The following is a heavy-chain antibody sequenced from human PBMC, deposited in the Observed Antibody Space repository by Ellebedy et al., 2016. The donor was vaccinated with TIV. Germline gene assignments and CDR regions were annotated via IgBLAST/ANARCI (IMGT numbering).Heavy chain of an antibody. CDR1: GFTFSNYW. Sequence: LSLTCAASGFTFSNYWMNWVRQAPGKGLEWVANIKQDGSEKYYVDSVEGRFAISRDNAKNSMYLQMNSLRDEDTAVYYCARDQWLGRAYYFDYWGQGTLLTVSS. CDR2: IKQDGSEK. CDR3: ARDQWLGRAYYFDY. D-gene: IGHD6-19*01. J-gene: IGHJ4*02. V-gene: IGHV3-7*01.